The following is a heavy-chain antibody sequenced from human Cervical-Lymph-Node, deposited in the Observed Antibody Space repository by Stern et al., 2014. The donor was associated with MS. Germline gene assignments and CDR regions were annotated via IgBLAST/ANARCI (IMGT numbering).Heavy chain of an antibody. D-gene: IGHD1-26*01. CDR1: GGSINRSIYY. CDR3: ASPMIPYTGSFDY. V-gene: IGHV4-39*01. CDR2: MHSSGTT. Sequence: QVQLGQSGPGVVSPSDTLSLTCSVSGGSINRSIYYWGWIRQSPGRGLEWIATMHSSGTTYYNPSLKSRVTISVDTSNHQFSLRLPSMTAADTAVYYCASPMIPYTGSFDYWGQGTLVTVSS. J-gene: IGHJ4*02.